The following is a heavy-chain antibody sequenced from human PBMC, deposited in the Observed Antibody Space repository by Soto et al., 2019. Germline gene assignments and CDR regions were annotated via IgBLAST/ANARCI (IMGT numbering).Heavy chain of an antibody. CDR3: ARGFLRDCGADTCYSV. D-gene: IGHD2-15*01. J-gene: IGHJ1*01. CDR2: ISSTGSPT. Sequence: PGGSLRLSCAASGFTFSRYSMNWIRQAPGKGLEWVSYISSTGSPTYYADSVKGRFTVSRDNARNSLYLQMNSLRAEDTAVYYCARGFLRDCGADTCYSVWGQGTLVTVSS. V-gene: IGHV3-48*01. CDR1: GFTFSRYS.